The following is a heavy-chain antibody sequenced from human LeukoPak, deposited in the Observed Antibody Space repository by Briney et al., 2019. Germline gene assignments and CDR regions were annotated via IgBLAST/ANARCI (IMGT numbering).Heavy chain of an antibody. D-gene: IGHD6-19*01. CDR1: GGSISNSYY. J-gene: IGHJ4*02. V-gene: IGHV4-31*03. CDR2: IYYSGST. CDR3: ARGPGYSSGWYPDY. Sequence: SETLSLTCTVSGGSISNSYYWGWIRQHPGKGLEWIGYIYYSGSTYYNPSLKSRVTISVDTSKNQFSLKLSSVTAADTAVYYCARGPGYSSGWYPDYWGQGTLVTVSS.